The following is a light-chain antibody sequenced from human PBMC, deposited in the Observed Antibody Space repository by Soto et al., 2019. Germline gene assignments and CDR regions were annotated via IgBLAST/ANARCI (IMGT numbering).Light chain of an antibody. CDR1: QSVSGY. J-gene: IGKJ1*01. CDR3: QQYNSYSPT. V-gene: IGKV3-11*01. CDR2: DGS. Sequence: EIVLTQSPATLSLSPGERATLSCRASQSVSGYLAWYQQKPGQAPRLLIYDGSHRAAGIPSRFSGSGSGTDFTLTISGLEPEDFATYYCQQYNSYSPTFGQGTKVEIK.